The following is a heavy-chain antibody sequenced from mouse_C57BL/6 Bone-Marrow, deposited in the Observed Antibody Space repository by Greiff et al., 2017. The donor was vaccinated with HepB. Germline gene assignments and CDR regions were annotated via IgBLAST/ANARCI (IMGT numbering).Heavy chain of an antibody. V-gene: IGHV3-1*01. Sequence: EVQLQESGPGMVKPSQSLSLTCTVTGYSITSGYDWHWIRHFPGNKLEWMGYISYSGSTNYNPSLKSRISITHDTSKNHFFLKLNSVTTEDTATYYCARDPHYYGSSYWYFDVWGTGTTVTVSS. CDR2: ISYSGST. CDR1: GYSITSGYD. J-gene: IGHJ1*03. D-gene: IGHD1-1*01. CDR3: ARDPHYYGSSYWYFDV.